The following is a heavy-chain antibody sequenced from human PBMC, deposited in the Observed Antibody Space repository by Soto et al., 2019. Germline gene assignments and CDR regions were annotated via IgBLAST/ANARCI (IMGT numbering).Heavy chain of an antibody. Sequence: ASVKVSCKASGYTFTSYYMHWVRQAPGQGLEWMGIINPSGGSTSYAQKFQGRVTMTRDTSTSTVYMELSSLRSEDTAVYYCAREFKWFGELLFKGVDYWGQGTLVTVSS. D-gene: IGHD3-10*01. V-gene: IGHV1-46*03. CDR1: GYTFTSYY. CDR3: AREFKWFGELLFKGVDY. CDR2: INPSGGST. J-gene: IGHJ4*02.